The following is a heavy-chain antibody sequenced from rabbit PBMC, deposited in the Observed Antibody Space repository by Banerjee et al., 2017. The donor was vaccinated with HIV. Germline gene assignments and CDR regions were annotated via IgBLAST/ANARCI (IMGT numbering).Heavy chain of an antibody. J-gene: IGHJ2*01. Sequence: SLEESGGDLVKPGASLTLTCTASGIDFSSYHYMCWVRQAPGKELEWIACIYAGDVSTYHAIWAKGRFTISKTSSATVTLQMTSLSAADTATYFGARLFGDVSYVYSDVFDPWSPGTLVTVS. CDR1: GIDFSSYHY. CDR3: ARLFGDVSYVYSDVFDP. CDR2: IYAGDVST. V-gene: IGHV1S40*01. D-gene: IGHD5-1*01.